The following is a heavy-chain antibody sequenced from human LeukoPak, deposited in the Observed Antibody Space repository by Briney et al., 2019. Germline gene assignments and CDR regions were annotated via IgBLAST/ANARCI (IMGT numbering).Heavy chain of an antibody. D-gene: IGHD4-17*01. CDR2: MNPNSGNT. CDR3: ARVLRDNWFDP. J-gene: IGHJ5*02. CDR1: GYTFTSYD. Sequence: GASVKVSCKASGYTFTSYDINWVRQATGQGLEWMGWMNPNSGNTGYAQKFQGRVTITRNTSISTAYMELSSLRSEDTAVYYCARVLRDNWFDPWGQGTLVTVSS. V-gene: IGHV1-8*01.